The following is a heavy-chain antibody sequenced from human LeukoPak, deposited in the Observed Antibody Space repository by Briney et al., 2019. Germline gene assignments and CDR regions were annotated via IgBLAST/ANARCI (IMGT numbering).Heavy chain of an antibody. D-gene: IGHD3-10*01. CDR3: AKATLGTMVYYFDY. V-gene: IGHV3-23*01. CDR2: ISGSGGST. Sequence: GGSLRLSCAASGFTFSSYAMSWVRQAPGKGLEWVSDISGSGGSTYYADSVRGGFTISRDNSKNTVYVQINSLRAEDTAVYYCAKATLGTMVYYFDYWGQGTLDTVSS. J-gene: IGHJ4*02. CDR1: GFTFSSYA.